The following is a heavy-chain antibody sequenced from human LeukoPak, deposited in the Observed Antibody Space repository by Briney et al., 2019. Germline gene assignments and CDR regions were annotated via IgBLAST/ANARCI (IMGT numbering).Heavy chain of an antibody. V-gene: IGHV4-59*01. CDR3: ARVKYCGGDCYAFDI. CDR1: GGSLTGYY. D-gene: IGHD2-21*02. Sequence: SETLSLTCTVSGGSLTGYYWSWLRQPPGKGLEWIGYIYYSGSTYYNPSLKSRVTISLDTSKNQFSLRLSSVTDADTAVYYCARVKYCGGDCYAFDIWGQGTMVTVSS. CDR2: IYYSGST. J-gene: IGHJ3*02.